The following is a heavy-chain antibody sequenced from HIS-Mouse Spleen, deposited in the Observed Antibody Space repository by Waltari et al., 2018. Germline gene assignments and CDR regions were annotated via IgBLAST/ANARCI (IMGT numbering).Heavy chain of an antibody. V-gene: IGHV4-39*07. CDR3: AREIPYSSSWYDWYFDL. D-gene: IGHD6-13*01. CDR2: IYYSGST. Sequence: QLKLQESGPGLVKPSETLSLTCTVAGGSISSSSYYWGWIRPPPGKGLELIGSIYYSGSTYYNPSLKSRVTISVDTSKNQFSLKLSSVTAADTAVYYCAREIPYSSSWYDWYFDLWGRGTLVTVSS. CDR1: GGSISSSSYY. J-gene: IGHJ2*01.